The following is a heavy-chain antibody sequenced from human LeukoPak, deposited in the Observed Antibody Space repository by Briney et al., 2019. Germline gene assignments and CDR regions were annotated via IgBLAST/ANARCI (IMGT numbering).Heavy chain of an antibody. V-gene: IGHV4-61*02. Sequence: PSETLSLTCTVSGGSINSGTYYWTWVRQPAGKGLEWIGRIQSSGSTNYNPSLKSRVTMSADTSKNQFSLKLSSVTAADTAVYYCASRKLGNDYWGQGTLVTVSS. D-gene: IGHD7-27*01. CDR1: GGSINSGTYY. CDR3: ASRKLGNDY. CDR2: IQSSGST. J-gene: IGHJ4*02.